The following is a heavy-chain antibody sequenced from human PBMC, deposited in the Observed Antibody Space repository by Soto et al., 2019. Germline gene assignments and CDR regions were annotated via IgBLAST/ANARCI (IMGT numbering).Heavy chain of an antibody. CDR1: GFTFSSYA. V-gene: IGHV3-48*01. J-gene: IGHJ6*03. CDR3: ARDLSWGSNWYYYMDV. CDR2: ISSSGSII. D-gene: IGHD7-27*01. Sequence: PGGSLRLSCAASGFTFSSYAMSWVRQAPGKGLEWVSDISSSGSIIDYADSVKGRFTVSRDNARNTLYLQMNSLRAEDTAVYYCARDLSWGSNWYYYMDVWGKGTTVTVSS.